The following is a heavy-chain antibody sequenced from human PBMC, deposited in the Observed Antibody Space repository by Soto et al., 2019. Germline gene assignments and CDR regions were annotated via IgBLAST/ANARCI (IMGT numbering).Heavy chain of an antibody. D-gene: IGHD2-2*01. V-gene: IGHV1-69*13. CDR2: IIPIFGTA. CDR1: GGTFSSYA. J-gene: IGHJ5*02. CDR3: ARGEPNYCSSTSCFLGYNWFDP. Sequence: SVKVSCKASGGTFSSYAISWVRQAPGQGLEWMGGIIPIFGTANYAQKFQGRVTITADESTSTAYMELSSLRSEDTAVYYCARGEPNYCSSTSCFLGYNWFDPWRQGTLVTVSS.